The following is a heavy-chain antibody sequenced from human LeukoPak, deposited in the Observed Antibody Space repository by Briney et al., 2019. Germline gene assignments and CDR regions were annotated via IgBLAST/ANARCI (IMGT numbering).Heavy chain of an antibody. Sequence: PGASLTLSCAASGFPFSSYAMSWVRQAPGKGLEWVLNINDISGSTYYADSVKGRFTIARDNSKNTLYLQMNSLRAEDTAVYYCAKRYYDSSGYRWFDYWGQGTLVTVSS. CDR2: INDISGST. CDR1: GFPFSSYA. D-gene: IGHD3-22*01. J-gene: IGHJ4*02. V-gene: IGHV3-23*01. CDR3: AKRYYDSSGYRWFDY.